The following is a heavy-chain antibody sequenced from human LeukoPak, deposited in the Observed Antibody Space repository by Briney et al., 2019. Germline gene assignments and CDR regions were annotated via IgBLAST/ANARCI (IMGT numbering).Heavy chain of an antibody. J-gene: IGHJ4*02. CDR3: ARDKGHFDVDY. CDR1: GGSVSSSGYY. V-gene: IGHV4-39*07. D-gene: IGHD3-9*01. Sequence: SETLSLTCTVSGGSVSSSGYYWGWIRQPPGKGLEWMGSIDYSGSTYYIPSLKSRLTISLDTSKNQFSLKLSSVTAAGTAVYYCARDKGHFDVDYWGQGTLVTVSS. CDR2: IDYSGST.